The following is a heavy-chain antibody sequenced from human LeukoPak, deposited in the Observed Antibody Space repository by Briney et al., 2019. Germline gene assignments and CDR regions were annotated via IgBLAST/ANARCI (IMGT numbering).Heavy chain of an antibody. Sequence: GGSLRLSCAASGFTFSNYAMSWVRQAPGKGLEWVSAISGSASSTYHADSVKGRFTISRDNSKNTLYLQMNSLRAEDTAVYYCARVGYSSSWSPSDYWGQGALVTVSS. CDR1: GFTFSNYA. V-gene: IGHV3-23*01. D-gene: IGHD6-13*01. J-gene: IGHJ4*02. CDR3: ARVGYSSSWSPSDY. CDR2: ISGSASST.